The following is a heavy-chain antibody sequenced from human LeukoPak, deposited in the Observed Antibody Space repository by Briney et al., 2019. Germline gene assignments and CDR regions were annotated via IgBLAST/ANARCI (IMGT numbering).Heavy chain of an antibody. V-gene: IGHV3-48*03. CDR2: ISSSGSTI. CDR3: ARDPGGYYYDSSGYIY. D-gene: IGHD3-22*01. Sequence: GGSLRLSCAASGFTFSSYGMNWVRQAPGKGLEWVSYISSSGSTIYYADSVKGRFTISRDNAKNSLYLQMNSLRAEDTAVYYCARDPGGYYYDSSGYIYWGQGTLVTVSS. CDR1: GFTFSSYG. J-gene: IGHJ4*02.